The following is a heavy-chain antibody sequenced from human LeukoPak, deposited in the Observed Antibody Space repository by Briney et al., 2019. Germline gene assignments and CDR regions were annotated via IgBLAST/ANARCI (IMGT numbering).Heavy chain of an antibody. D-gene: IGHD6-13*01. CDR1: GGTFSSYA. Sequence: ASVKVSCKASGGTFSSYAISWVRQAPGQGLEWMGGIIPIFGTANYAQKFQGRVTMTRDMSTSTVYMELSSLRSEDTAVYYCAREYIAAADSFDYWGQGTLVTVSS. V-gene: IGHV1-69*05. J-gene: IGHJ4*02. CDR2: IIPIFGTA. CDR3: AREYIAAADSFDY.